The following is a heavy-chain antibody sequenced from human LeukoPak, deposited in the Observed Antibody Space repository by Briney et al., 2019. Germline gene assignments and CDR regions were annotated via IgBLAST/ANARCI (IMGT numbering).Heavy chain of an antibody. J-gene: IGHJ6*04. CDR3: ARVGSGRVVSANSYYYYYGMDV. Sequence: ASVKVSCKASGYTFTSYGTSWVRQAPGQGLEWMGWISAYNGKTNYAQTLPGRVTMTTDTYTSTAYMELRSLRSDDTAVYYWARVGSGRVVSANSYYYYYGMDVWGKGTTVTVSS. CDR2: ISAYNGKT. CDR1: GYTFTSYG. V-gene: IGHV1-18*04. D-gene: IGHD2-15*01.